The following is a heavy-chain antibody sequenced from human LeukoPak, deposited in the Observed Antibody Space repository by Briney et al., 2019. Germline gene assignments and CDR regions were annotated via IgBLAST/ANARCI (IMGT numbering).Heavy chain of an antibody. CDR2: IVVGSGNT. V-gene: IGHV1-58*02. D-gene: IGHD2-15*01. Sequence: GTSVKVSCKASGFTFTSSAMQWVRQARGRRLEWIGWIVVGSGNTNYAQKFQERVTITRDMSTSTAYMELSSLRSEDTAVYYCAADGVVAHHNWFDPWGQGTLVTVSS. J-gene: IGHJ5*02. CDR1: GFTFTSSA. CDR3: AADGVVAHHNWFDP.